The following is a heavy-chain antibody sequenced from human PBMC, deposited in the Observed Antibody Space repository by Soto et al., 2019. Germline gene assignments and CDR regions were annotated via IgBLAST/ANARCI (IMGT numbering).Heavy chain of an antibody. V-gene: IGHV3-23*01. J-gene: IGHJ4*02. CDR3: AKAVIAYSSSFGFVGGFDY. D-gene: IGHD6-6*01. CDR2: ISGSGGST. Sequence: EVQLLESGGGLVQPGGSLRLSCAASGFTFSSYAMSWVRQAPGKGLEWVSAISGSGGSTYYADSVKGRFTISRDNSKNTLYLQMSSLRAEDTAVYYCAKAVIAYSSSFGFVGGFDYWGQGTLVTVSS. CDR1: GFTFSSYA.